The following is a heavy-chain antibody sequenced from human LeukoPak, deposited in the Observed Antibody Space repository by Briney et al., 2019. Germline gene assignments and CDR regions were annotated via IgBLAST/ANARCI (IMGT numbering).Heavy chain of an antibody. J-gene: IGHJ3*02. D-gene: IGHD3-3*01. CDR3: ARDEIFGAFDI. CDR2: IYTSGST. CDR1: GGSISSGSYY. Sequence: SSQTLSLTCTVSGGSISSGSYYWSWIRQPAGKGLEWIGRIYTSGSTNYNPSLKSRVTISVDTSKNQFSLKLSSVTAADTAVYYCARDEIFGAFDIWGQGTMVTVSS. V-gene: IGHV4-61*02.